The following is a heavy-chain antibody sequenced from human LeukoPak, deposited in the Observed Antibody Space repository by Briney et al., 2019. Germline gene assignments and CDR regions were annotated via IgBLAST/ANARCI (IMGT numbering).Heavy chain of an antibody. CDR1: GGSISSGGYY. CDR3: ARSRAVEWELRTDYYYYMDV. CDR2: IYYSGST. D-gene: IGHD1-26*01. J-gene: IGHJ6*03. V-gene: IGHV4-31*03. Sequence: SQTLSLTCTVSGGSISSGGYYWSWIRQHPGKGLEWIGYIYYSGSTYYNPSLKSRVTISVDTSKNQFSLKLSSVTAADTAVYYCARSRAVEWELRTDYYYYMDVWGKGTTVTVPS.